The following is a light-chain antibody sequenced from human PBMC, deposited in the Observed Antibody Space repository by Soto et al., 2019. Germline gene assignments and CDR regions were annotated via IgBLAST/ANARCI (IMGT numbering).Light chain of an antibody. CDR1: SSDIGGCNY. CDR2: DVN. J-gene: IGLJ1*01. Sequence: QSALTQPRSVSGSPGQSVTISCTGTSSDIGGCNYVSWYQEHPGKAPKLMIYDVNKRPSGVPDRFSGSKSGNTASLTIAGLHAEDEDDYYCSSYAGSKTCAFGTGTKVTVL. CDR3: SSYAGSKTCA. V-gene: IGLV2-11*01.